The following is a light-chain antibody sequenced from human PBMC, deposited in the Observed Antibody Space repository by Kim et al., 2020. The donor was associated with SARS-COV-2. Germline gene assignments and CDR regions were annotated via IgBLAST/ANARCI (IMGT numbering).Light chain of an antibody. V-gene: IGLV1-44*01. CDR2: SDN. CDR1: SSNIGSNT. Sequence: QSVLTQPPSASGTPGQRVTISCSGSSSNIGSNTVNWYQQLPGTAPKLLIYSDNQRPSGVPDRFSGSKSGTSASLAISGLQSEDEADYYCAAWDDSLHGYAFGTGTKVTVL. CDR3: AAWDDSLHGYA. J-gene: IGLJ1*01.